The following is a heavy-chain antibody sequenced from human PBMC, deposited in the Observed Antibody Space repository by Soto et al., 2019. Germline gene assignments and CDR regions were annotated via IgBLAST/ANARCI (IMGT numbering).Heavy chain of an antibody. CDR3: AYSSTPFAY. V-gene: IGHV3-23*01. D-gene: IGHD6-13*01. CDR1: GFTFSSYA. J-gene: IGHJ4*02. Sequence: EVQLLESGGGLVQPGGSLRLSCAASGFTFSSYAMSWVSQAPGKGLEWVSAISGSGGSTYYGDSVKGRFTISRDNSKSTLYLKMNSLRAEDRSVYYCAYSSTPFAYWGQGTLVTVSS. CDR2: ISGSGGST.